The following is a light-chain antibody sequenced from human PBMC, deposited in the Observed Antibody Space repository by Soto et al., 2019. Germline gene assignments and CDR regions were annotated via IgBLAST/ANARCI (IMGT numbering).Light chain of an antibody. V-gene: IGLV1-40*01. CDR2: GNS. CDR1: SSNIGAGYD. Sequence: QSVLTQPPSVSGAPGQRVTISCTGSSSNIGAGYDVHWYQQLPVTAPKLLLYGNSTRPSGVPDRFSGSKSGTSASLAITGLQAEDEADYYCQSYDNSLSGSGVFGTGTKLTVL. CDR3: QSYDNSLSGSGV. J-gene: IGLJ1*01.